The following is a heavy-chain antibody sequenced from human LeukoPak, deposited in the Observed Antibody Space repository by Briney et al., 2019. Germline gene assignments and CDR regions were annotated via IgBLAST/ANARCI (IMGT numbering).Heavy chain of an antibody. CDR2: IYTNGGA. V-gene: IGHV4-61*02. CDR1: GGSVTSGNYY. CDR3: ARAVHYGSGSSYWFDP. J-gene: IGHJ5*02. D-gene: IGHD3-10*01. Sequence: PSQTQSLTCTVSGGSVTSGNYYWNWIRQPAGKGLEWIGRIYTNGGASYNPSLKSRVTISVDTSKNQFSLKLSSVTAADTAVYYCARAVHYGSGSSYWFDPWGQGTLVTVSS.